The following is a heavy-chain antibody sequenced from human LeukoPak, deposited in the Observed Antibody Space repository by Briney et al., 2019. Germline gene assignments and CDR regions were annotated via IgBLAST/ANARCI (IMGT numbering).Heavy chain of an antibody. J-gene: IGHJ5*02. Sequence: ASVKVSCEASGYTFTYYYMHWVRQAPGQGLEWMGIINPSGGSTSYAQKFQGRVTMTRDMSTSTVYMELSSLRSEDTAVYYCARERGFDYNWFDPWGQGTLVTVSS. CDR1: GYTFTYYY. CDR3: ARERGFDYNWFDP. V-gene: IGHV1-46*01. CDR2: INPSGGST. D-gene: IGHD3-9*01.